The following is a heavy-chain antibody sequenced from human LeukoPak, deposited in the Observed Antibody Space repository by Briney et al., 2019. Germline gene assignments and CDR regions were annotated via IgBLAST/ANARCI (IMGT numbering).Heavy chain of an antibody. V-gene: IGHV4-59*01. Sequence: SETLSLTCTVSGGSISSYYWSWIRQPPGKGLEWIGYIYYSGSSNYNPSLKSRVTISVDTSKNQFSLKLSSVTAADTAAYYCARATGSFGGVGYYFDYWGQGTLVTVSS. D-gene: IGHD3-16*01. J-gene: IGHJ4*02. CDR1: GGSISSYY. CDR2: IYYSGSS. CDR3: ARATGSFGGVGYYFDY.